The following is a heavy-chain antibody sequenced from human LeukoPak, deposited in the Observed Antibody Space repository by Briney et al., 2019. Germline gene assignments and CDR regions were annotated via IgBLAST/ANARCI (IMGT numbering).Heavy chain of an antibody. CDR3: ARGKVTMVRGVILTYFDY. D-gene: IGHD3-10*01. J-gene: IGHJ4*02. CDR2: INPNSGGT. Sequence: ASVKVSCKASGYTFTTYGLSWVRQAPGQGLEWLGWINPNSGGTNYAQKFQGRVTMTRDTSISTAYMELSRLRSDDTAVYYCARGKVTMVRGVILTYFDYWGQGTLVTVSS. CDR1: GYTFTTYG. V-gene: IGHV1-2*02.